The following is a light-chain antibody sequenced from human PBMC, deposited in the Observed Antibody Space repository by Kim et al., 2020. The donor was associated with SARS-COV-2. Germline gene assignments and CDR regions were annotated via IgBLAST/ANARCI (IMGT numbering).Light chain of an antibody. V-gene: IGKV3-20*01. J-gene: IGKJ2*02. Sequence: LSPGERATPSCRASQTVSSSNLAFYQQKPGQAPRLLIYGASTRATGIPDRFSGSGSGTDFTLSISRLEPEDFAVYYCQQYDSSPWTFGQGPSWRS. CDR3: QQYDSSPWT. CDR1: QTVSSSN. CDR2: GAS.